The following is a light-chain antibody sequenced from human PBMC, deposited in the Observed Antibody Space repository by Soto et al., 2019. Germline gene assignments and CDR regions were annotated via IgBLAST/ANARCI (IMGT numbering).Light chain of an antibody. V-gene: IGKV1-6*01. CDR1: QGVGWD. CDR2: HAS. Sequence: AIQMTQSPSSLSASVGDRVIITCRASQGVGWDLGWYQQKPRKAPRLLIYHASTLLSGVPSRFSGSGCGADFTLTIASLQPEDFATYFYLQDYSNPLTFGGGTKVENK. J-gene: IGKJ4*01. CDR3: LQDYSNPLT.